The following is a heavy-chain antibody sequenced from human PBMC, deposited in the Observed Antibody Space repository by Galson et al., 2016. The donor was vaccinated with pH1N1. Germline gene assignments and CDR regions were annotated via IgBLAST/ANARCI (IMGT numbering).Heavy chain of an antibody. D-gene: IGHD2-2*01. J-gene: IGHJ4*02. CDR3: ARTLIVVVPAAVDY. V-gene: IGHV3-30*04. Sequence: LRLSCAASGFTFSSYAMHWVRQAPGKGLEWVAFISNDGSYQYYADSVKGRFTISRDNSKNTLYLQMNSLRAEDTAVYYCARTLIVVVPAAVDYWGQGTLVTVSS. CDR2: ISNDGSYQ. CDR1: GFTFSSYA.